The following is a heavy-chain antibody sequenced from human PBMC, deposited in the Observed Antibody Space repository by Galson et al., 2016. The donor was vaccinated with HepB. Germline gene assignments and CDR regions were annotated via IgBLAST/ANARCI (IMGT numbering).Heavy chain of an antibody. CDR2: ISAYDGHT. V-gene: IGHV1-18*01. Sequence: SVKVSCKASGYTFTSRGISWVRQAPGQGLEWMGGISAYDGHTNYGQKLQDRLTMTTDTSTSTAYMELRSLRSDDTAVYYCARDQAPLPGDYWGQGTLVTVSS. J-gene: IGHJ4*02. CDR3: ARDQAPLPGDY. D-gene: IGHD2-15*01. CDR1: GYTFTSRG.